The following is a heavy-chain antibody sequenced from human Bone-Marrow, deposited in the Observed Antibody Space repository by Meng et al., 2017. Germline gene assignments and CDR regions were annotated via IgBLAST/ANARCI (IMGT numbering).Heavy chain of an antibody. Sequence: SVKVSCKASGGTFSSYAISWVRQAPGQGLEWMGGIIPIFGTANYAQKFQGRVTITADESTRTAYMELSSLRSEDTAVYYCARVMVGATTYRGYYYYYYGMDVWGQGNTVTVSS. J-gene: IGHJ6*01. CDR2: IIPIFGTA. D-gene: IGHD1-26*01. CDR3: ARVMVGATTYRGYYYYYYGMDV. CDR1: GGTFSSYA. V-gene: IGHV1-69*13.